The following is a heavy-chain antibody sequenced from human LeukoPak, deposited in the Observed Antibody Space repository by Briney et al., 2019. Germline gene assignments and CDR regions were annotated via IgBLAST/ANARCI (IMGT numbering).Heavy chain of an antibody. J-gene: IGHJ4*02. Sequence: GGSLRLSCAASGFTVSSNYMSWVRQAPGKGLEWVSVIYSSGSTYYADSVKGRFTISRDNSKNTLYLQMNSLRAEDTAVYYCARVPAYYCYAGLDYWGQGTLVTVSS. CDR1: GFTVSSNY. CDR2: IYSSGST. V-gene: IGHV3-66*01. CDR3: ARVPAYYCYAGLDY. D-gene: IGHD3-10*01.